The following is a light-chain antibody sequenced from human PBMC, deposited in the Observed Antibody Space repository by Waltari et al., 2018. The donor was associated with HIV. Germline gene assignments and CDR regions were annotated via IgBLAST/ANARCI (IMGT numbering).Light chain of an antibody. V-gene: IGLV1-40*01. CDR1: SSNIGAGDD. Sequence: QSVLTQPPSVSGAPGQRVPSSATGSSSNIGAGDDGTGYKQPPGTAPKLLIYENNNRPSGVPDRFSGSNSGTSASLAITGLQAEDEADYYCQSYDSNLSGSVFGGGTKLTVV. CDR2: ENN. CDR3: QSYDSNLSGSV. J-gene: IGLJ3*02.